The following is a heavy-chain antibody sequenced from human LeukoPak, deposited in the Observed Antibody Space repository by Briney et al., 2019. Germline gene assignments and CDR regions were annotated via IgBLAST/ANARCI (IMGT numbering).Heavy chain of an antibody. CDR3: AREGDFNVSGRGDS. CDR2: INPNTGGT. CDR1: GYTFTRFY. Sequence: ASVRVSCKTSGYTFTRFYIHWVRQAPGHGLEWMGWINPNTGGTNFAQKFQGRVTMTTDTSIRTAYMDLRRLTSDDTAVYFCAREGDFNVSGRGDSWGQGTLVSVSS. J-gene: IGHJ4*02. D-gene: IGHD3-10*01. V-gene: IGHV1-2*02.